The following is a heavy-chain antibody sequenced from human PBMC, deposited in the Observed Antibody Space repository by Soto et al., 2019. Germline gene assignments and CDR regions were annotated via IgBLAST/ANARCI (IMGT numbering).Heavy chain of an antibody. CDR2: ISSSSSYI. CDR1: GFTFSSYS. CDR3: ARDHSSGWWDFDY. Sequence: GGSLRLSCAASGFTFSSYSMNWVRQAPGKGLEWVSSISSSSSYIYYADSVKGRFTISRDDAKNSLYLQMNSLRAEDTAVYYCARDHSSGWWDFDYWGQGTLVTVSS. D-gene: IGHD6-19*01. V-gene: IGHV3-21*04. J-gene: IGHJ4*02.